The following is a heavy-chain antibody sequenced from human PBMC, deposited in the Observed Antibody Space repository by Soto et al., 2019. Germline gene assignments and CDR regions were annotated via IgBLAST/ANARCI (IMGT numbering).Heavy chain of an antibody. D-gene: IGHD6-13*01. V-gene: IGHV3-73*01. CDR3: TRRAAAAAVVPYGMDV. Sequence: GGSLRLSCAASGFTFSGSAMHWVRQASGKGLEWVGRIRSKANSYATAYAASVKGRFTISRDDSKNTAYLQMDSPKTEDTAVYYCTRRAAAAAVVPYGMDVWVQGTTVTVSS. CDR2: IRSKANSYAT. J-gene: IGHJ6*02. CDR1: GFTFSGSA.